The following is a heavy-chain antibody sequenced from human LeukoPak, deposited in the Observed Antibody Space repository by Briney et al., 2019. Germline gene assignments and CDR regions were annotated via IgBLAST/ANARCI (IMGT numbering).Heavy chain of an antibody. J-gene: IGHJ4*02. D-gene: IGHD5-12*01. CDR1: EFTFSSYT. Sequence: PGGSLRLSCAASEFTFSSYTMDWVRQAPGKGLEWVSSISSSSSYIYYADSGKGRFTISRDNAKNSLYLQMNSRRAEDTAVYYCGRQGARYDAPIDYWGEGTLVTVSS. V-gene: IGHV3-21*01. CDR3: GRQGARYDAPIDY. CDR2: ISSSSSYI.